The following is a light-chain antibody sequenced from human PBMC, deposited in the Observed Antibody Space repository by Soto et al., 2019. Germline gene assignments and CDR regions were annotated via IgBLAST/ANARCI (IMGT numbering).Light chain of an antibody. V-gene: IGKV1-5*03. CDR1: QNVSTW. Sequence: DIQMTQSPSTLSAFVGGRVTITCRASQNVSTWFSWYQQKPGKAPNLLIYNASNLESGVPSRFSGSGAGTEFTLTISSLQPDDFATYHCQQYNISPLTFGGGTQVEVK. CDR2: NAS. CDR3: QQYNISPLT. J-gene: IGKJ4*01.